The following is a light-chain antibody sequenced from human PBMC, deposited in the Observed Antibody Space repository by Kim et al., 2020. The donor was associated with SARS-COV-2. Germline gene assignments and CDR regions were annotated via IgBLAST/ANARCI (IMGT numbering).Light chain of an antibody. CDR3: QELNSFPP. J-gene: IGKJ5*01. CDR1: HDISSY. Sequence: SASVGDRVTITCRASHDISSYLAWYQQNPGKAPNLLISAASTLHSGVPSRFSGSGSGTDFTLTITGLQPEDFATYYCQELNSFPPFGQGTRLEIK. CDR2: AAS. V-gene: IGKV1-9*01.